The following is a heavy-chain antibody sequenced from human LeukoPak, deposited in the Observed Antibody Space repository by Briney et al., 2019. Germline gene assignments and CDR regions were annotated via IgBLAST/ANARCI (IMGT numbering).Heavy chain of an antibody. J-gene: IGHJ4*02. Sequence: ASVKVSCKASGYTFTSYYMHWVRQAPGQGLEWMGIINPSGGSTTYAQKFRGRVTMTRDTSTSTVYMELRRLRSEDTAVFYCASGGIVGPTNLFDYWGQGTLVTVSS. CDR1: GYTFTSYY. V-gene: IGHV1-46*01. D-gene: IGHD1-26*01. CDR2: INPSGGST. CDR3: ASGGIVGPTNLFDY.